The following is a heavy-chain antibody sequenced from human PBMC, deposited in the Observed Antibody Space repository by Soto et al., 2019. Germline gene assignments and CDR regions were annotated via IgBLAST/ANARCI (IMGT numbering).Heavy chain of an antibody. Sequence: SETLSLTCTVSGGSISSGGYYWSWIRQHPGKGLEWIGYIYYSGSTYYNPSLKSRVTISVDTSKNQFSLKLSSVTAADTAVYYCAIVVPAAENWFDPWGQGTLVTVSS. V-gene: IGHV4-31*03. J-gene: IGHJ5*02. CDR2: IYYSGST. CDR1: GGSISSGGYY. D-gene: IGHD2-2*01. CDR3: AIVVPAAENWFDP.